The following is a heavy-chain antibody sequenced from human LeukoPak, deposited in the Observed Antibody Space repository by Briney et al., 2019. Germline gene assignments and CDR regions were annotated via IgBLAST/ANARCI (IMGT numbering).Heavy chain of an antibody. CDR3: ARGGRRRFDAFDI. J-gene: IGHJ3*02. CDR1: GYSFTNYW. V-gene: IGHV5-51*01. D-gene: IGHD3-10*01. Sequence: GESLKISCKGSGYSFTNYWIAWVRQKPEKGLEWMGIIYPGDSDTRYGPSFQGQVTISVDKSINSAYLQWSSLKASDSAMYYCARGGRRRFDAFDIWSQGTMVIVSS. CDR2: IYPGDSDT.